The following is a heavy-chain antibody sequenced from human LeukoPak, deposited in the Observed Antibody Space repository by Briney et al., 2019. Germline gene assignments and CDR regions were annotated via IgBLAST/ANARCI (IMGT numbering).Heavy chain of an antibody. CDR1: GFTFDDYT. CDR2: ISWDGGST. CDR3: ARGRTRSGSYSDY. V-gene: IGHV3-43*01. D-gene: IGHD1-26*01. Sequence: PGGSLRLSCAASGFTFDDYTMHWVRQAPGKGLEWVSLISWDGGSTYYADSVKGRFTISRDNAKNSLYLQMNSLRAEDTAVYYCARGRTRSGSYSDYWGQGTLVTVSS. J-gene: IGHJ4*02.